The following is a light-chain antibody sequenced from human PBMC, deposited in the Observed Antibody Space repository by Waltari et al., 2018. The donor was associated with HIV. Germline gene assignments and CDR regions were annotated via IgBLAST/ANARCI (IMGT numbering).Light chain of an antibody. CDR1: GSNIGTYS. CDR3: AVWDDSLGGAV. CDR2: MND. J-gene: IGLJ2*01. V-gene: IGLV1-47*01. Sequence: QSVVTQPPSASGTPGQRVTISCSGSGSNIGTYSVNWYQHFPGTAPKLLIYMNDQRPSGVPGRVSGCQSETSAALAISGLQYDEEADYYCAVWDDSLGGAVFGGGTKLTVL.